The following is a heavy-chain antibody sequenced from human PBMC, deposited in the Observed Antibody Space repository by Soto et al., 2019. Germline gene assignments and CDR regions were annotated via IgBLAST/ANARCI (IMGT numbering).Heavy chain of an antibody. CDR3: ARDRDIGVVVVADNYYYYGMDV. J-gene: IGHJ6*02. CDR1: GGTFSSYA. CDR2: IIPIFGTA. Sequence: QVQLVQSGAEVKKPGSSVKVSCKASGGTFSSYAISWVRQAPGQGLEWMGGIIPIFGTANYAQQFQGRVTITADETTSTAYMELSSLRSEDTAVYYCARDRDIGVVVVADNYYYYGMDVWGQGTTVTVSS. D-gene: IGHD2-15*01. V-gene: IGHV1-69*01.